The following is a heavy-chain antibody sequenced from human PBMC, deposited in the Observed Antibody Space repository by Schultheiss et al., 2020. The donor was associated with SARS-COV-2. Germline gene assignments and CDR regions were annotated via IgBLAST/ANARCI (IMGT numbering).Heavy chain of an antibody. CDR2: ISGSGGST. CDR1: GFTFSSYA. D-gene: IGHD6-13*01. J-gene: IGHJ6*02. CDR3: AKDISSSCPHYYYGMDV. Sequence: GGSLRLSCAASGFTFSSYAMSWVRQAPGKGLEWVSAISGSGGSTYYADSVKGRFTISRDNSKNTLYLQMNSLRAEDTAVYYCAKDISSSCPHYYYGMDVWGQGTTVTVSS. V-gene: IGHV3-23*01.